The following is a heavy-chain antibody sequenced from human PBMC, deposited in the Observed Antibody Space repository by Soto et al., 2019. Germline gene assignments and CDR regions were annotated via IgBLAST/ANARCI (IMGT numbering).Heavy chain of an antibody. CDR2: IYAGGST. V-gene: IGHV3-53*02. CDR3: ARSFDYCYIHH. D-gene: IGHD2-15*01. CDR1: GFTVNSDY. J-gene: IGHJ4*02. Sequence: EVQLVETGGGLTQPGGSLRLSCENSGFTVNSDYMSWVRQAPGQGLEWVSIIYAGGSTYYADSVRGRFTISSDNSRNTLYLQMNSLRVEDTAVYYCARSFDYCYIHHWGQGTLVTVSS.